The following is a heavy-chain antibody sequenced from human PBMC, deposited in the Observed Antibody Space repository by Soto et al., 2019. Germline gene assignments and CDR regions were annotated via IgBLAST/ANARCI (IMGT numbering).Heavy chain of an antibody. J-gene: IGHJ4*02. V-gene: IGHV5-51*01. CDR2: IYPGDHET. D-gene: IGHD6-13*01. CDR3: ARSPRSSPSFDH. CDR1: GYTFSNFW. Sequence: GESLKISCQCSGYTFSNFWVGWVRQLPGQGLEWMGIIYPGDHETRYSPSFHGKVTISAEKSINTAYLQWNSREASDSAFYFCARSPRSSPSFDHWGQGALVTVPQ.